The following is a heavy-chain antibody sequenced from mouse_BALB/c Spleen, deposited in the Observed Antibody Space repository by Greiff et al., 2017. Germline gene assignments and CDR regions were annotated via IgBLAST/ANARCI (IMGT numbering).Heavy chain of an antibody. CDR2: ISSGGST. Sequence: DVMLVESGGGLVKPGGSLKLSCAASGFTFSSYAMSWVRPTPEKRLEWVASISSGGSTYYPDSVKGRFTISRDNARNILYLQMSSLRSEDTAMYYCAREGITTVGYAMDYWGQGTSVTVSS. CDR1: GFTFSSYA. D-gene: IGHD1-1*01. V-gene: IGHV5-6-5*01. J-gene: IGHJ4*01. CDR3: AREGITTVGYAMDY.